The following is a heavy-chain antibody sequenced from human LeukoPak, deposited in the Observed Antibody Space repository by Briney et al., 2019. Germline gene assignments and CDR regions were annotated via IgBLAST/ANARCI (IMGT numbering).Heavy chain of an antibody. V-gene: IGHV4-4*07. Sequence: SETLSLTCTVSGDSISSYYWSWIRQPAGKGLEWIGRIYASGSTNYNPSLKSRVTMSVDTSKSQFSLKLSSVIAADTAVYYCARRTYSSGFDYIDYWGQGTLVTISS. CDR3: ARRTYSSGFDYIDY. CDR1: GDSISSYY. J-gene: IGHJ4*02. D-gene: IGHD6-19*01. CDR2: IYASGST.